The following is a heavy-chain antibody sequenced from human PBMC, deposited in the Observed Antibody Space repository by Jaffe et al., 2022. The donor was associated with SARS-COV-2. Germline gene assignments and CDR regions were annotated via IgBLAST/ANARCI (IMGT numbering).Heavy chain of an antibody. CDR3: ARYHNPNSGGSCYSGVCGMDV. V-gene: IGHV3-33*01. CDR2: IWYDGSNK. D-gene: IGHD2-15*01. J-gene: IGHJ6*02. CDR1: GFTFSSYG. Sequence: QVQLVESGGGVVQPGRSLRLSCAASGFTFSSYGMHWVRQAPGKGLEWVAVIWYDGSNKYYADSVKGRFTISRDNSKNTLYLQMNSLRAEDTAVYYCARYHNPNSGGSCYSGVCGMDVWGQGTTVTVSS.